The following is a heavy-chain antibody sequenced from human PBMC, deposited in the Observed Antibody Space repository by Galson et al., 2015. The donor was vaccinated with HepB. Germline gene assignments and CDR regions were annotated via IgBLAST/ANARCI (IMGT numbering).Heavy chain of an antibody. D-gene: IGHD3-22*01. CDR2: ISVSGAST. CDR3: AKTSGSYDY. Sequence: SLRLSCAASGFTFSSTVMTWVRQPPGKGLEWVSVISVSGASTDFADSVRGRFTISRDNSKNTLYLQMNSLRVEDTAVYYCAKTSGSYDYWGQGTLVTV. J-gene: IGHJ4*02. CDR1: GFTFSSTV. V-gene: IGHV3-23*01.